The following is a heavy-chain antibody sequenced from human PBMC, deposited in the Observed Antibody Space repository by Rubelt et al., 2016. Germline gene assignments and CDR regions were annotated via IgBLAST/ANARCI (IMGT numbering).Heavy chain of an antibody. CDR1: GYIFTNYY. Sequence: GSGYIFTNYYLHWARQAPGQGLEWMGIINPSGGATKYAQKFQGRVTLTRDTSTSTVYMELSSLRSEDTAVYYCARSYGGKGVITYAFDIWGQGTEVTVSS. V-gene: IGHV1-46*03. CDR3: ARSYGGKGVITYAFDI. CDR2: INPSGGAT. D-gene: IGHD4-23*01. J-gene: IGHJ3*02.